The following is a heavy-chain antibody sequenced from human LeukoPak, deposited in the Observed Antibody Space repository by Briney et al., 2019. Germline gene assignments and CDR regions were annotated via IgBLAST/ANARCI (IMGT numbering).Heavy chain of an antibody. D-gene: IGHD6-13*01. CDR1: GYTFTIYA. CDR3: ARVGIAATTYWFDP. J-gene: IGHJ5*02. Sequence: ASVTVSCKASGYTFTIYAMHWVRQAPGQRLEWMGWINAGNGNTKYSQKFQGRVTITRDTSASTAYMELSSLRSEDTAVYYCARVGIAATTYWFDPWGQGTLVTVSS. CDR2: INAGNGNT. V-gene: IGHV1-3*01.